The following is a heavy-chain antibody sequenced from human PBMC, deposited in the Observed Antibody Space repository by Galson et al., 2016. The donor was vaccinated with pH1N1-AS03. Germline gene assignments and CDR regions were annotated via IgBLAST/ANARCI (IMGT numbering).Heavy chain of an antibody. D-gene: IGHD3-10*01. CDR2: IDYSWTT. CDR3: AREGGSYLSH. J-gene: IGHJ4*02. CDR1: GDSISSGAYY. Sequence: SETLSLTCTVSGDSISSGAYYWSWIRQHPGKGLEWIGYIDYSWTTYYNPSLRSRVTISLDTSKNQFSLNLISVTAADTAVYYCAREGGSYLSHWGQGTLVTVSS. V-gene: IGHV4-61*08.